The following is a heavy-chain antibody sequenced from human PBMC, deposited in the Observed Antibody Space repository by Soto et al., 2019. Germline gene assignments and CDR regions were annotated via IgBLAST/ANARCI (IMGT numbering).Heavy chain of an antibody. J-gene: IGHJ6*02. CDR3: ARGRITGTDRDYYGMDV. D-gene: IGHD1-7*01. Sequence: QVQLVQSGAEVKKPGASVKVSCKASGYTFTSYYMHWVRQAPGQGLEWMGIINPSGGSTSYAQKFQVRVTMTRDTSTSTVYMELSSLRSEDTAVYYCARGRITGTDRDYYGMDVWGQGTTVTVSS. CDR2: INPSGGST. V-gene: IGHV1-46*01. CDR1: GYTFTSYY.